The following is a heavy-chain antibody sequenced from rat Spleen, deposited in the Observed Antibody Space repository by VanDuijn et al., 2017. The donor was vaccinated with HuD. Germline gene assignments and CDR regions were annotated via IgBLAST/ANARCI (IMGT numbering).Heavy chain of an antibody. CDR1: GFTFSSFP. CDR2: ISTRGGST. V-gene: IGHV5-46*01. J-gene: IGHJ2*01. CDR3: ARGGFFRY. D-gene: IGHD1-6*01. Sequence: EVQLVESGGDLVQPGRSVKLSCAASGFTFSSFPMAWVRQAPTKGLEWVATISTRGGSTYFRASVKGRFTLSRDNANSTLYLQMGSLRSEDTATYYCARGGFFRYWGQGVMVTVSS.